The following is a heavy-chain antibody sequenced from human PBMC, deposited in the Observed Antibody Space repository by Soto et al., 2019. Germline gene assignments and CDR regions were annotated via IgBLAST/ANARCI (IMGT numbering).Heavy chain of an antibody. V-gene: IGHV3-33*01. CDR3: ARDGDVNTGFGKDY. J-gene: IGHJ4*02. D-gene: IGHD3-16*01. CDR2: IWHDGGNK. Sequence: QVQLVESGGVVVQPGRSLRLSCAASGFTFSSYGMHWVRQAPGKGLEWVAFIWHDGGNKFYAESVKGRFTISRDNSKNTLYLQMTSLSAEETAMYYCARDGDVNTGFGKDYWGQGTLVTVSS. CDR1: GFTFSSYG.